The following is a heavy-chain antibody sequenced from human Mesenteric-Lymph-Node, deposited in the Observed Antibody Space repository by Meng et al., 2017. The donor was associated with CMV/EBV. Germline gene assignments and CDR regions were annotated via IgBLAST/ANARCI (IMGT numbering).Heavy chain of an antibody. V-gene: IGHV1-69*01. J-gene: IGHJ4*02. D-gene: IGHD3-10*01. CDR2: IIPLFGTA. CDR1: GGTFSSYA. Sequence: SGGTFSSYAISWVRQAPGQGLEWMGGIIPLFGTANYAQKFQGRVTITADESTSTAYMELSSLRSEDTAVYYCARGWRDYYGSGSYYDYWGQGTLVTVSS. CDR3: ARGWRDYYGSGSYYDY.